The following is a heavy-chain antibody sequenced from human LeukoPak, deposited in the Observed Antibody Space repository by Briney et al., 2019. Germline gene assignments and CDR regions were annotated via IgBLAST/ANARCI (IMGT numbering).Heavy chain of an antibody. J-gene: IGHJ4*02. CDR2: ISGSGGST. V-gene: IGHV3-23*01. CDR3: ASPVSGWHGVDY. CDR1: GFTFSSLA. D-gene: IGHD6-19*01. Sequence: GGSLRLSCAASGFTFSSLAMIWVRQAPGKGLEWVSSISGSGGSTYYADSVKSRFTISRDKSKSTLYLQMNSLRAEDTAVYYCASPVSGWHGVDYWGQGTLVTVSS.